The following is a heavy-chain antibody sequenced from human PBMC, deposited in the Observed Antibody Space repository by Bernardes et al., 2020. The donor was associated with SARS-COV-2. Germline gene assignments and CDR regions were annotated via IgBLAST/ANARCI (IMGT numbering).Heavy chain of an antibody. CDR3: ARDAVSYGMDV. D-gene: IGHD1-20*01. V-gene: IGHV3-66*01. Sequence: SLRLSCAASGFTVSSNYMSWVRQAPGKGLEWVSVIYSGGSTYYADSVKGRFTISRDNSKNTLYLQMNSLRAEDTAVYYCARDAVSYGMDVWGQGTTVTVSS. CDR2: IYSGGST. J-gene: IGHJ6*02. CDR1: GFTVSSNY.